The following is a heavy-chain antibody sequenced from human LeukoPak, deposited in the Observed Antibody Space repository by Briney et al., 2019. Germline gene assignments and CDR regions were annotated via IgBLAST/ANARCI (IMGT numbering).Heavy chain of an antibody. Sequence: GGSLRLSCAASGFTFSSYSMNWVRQAPGKGLEWVSSISSSSSYIYYADSVKGRFTISRDNAKNSLYLQLDNLRADDTAVCYCASTFPYCGDGSCALGGQGTLVIVSS. CDR3: ASTFPYCGDGSCAL. V-gene: IGHV3-21*01. D-gene: IGHD2-15*01. J-gene: IGHJ1*01. CDR1: GFTFSSYS. CDR2: ISSSSSYI.